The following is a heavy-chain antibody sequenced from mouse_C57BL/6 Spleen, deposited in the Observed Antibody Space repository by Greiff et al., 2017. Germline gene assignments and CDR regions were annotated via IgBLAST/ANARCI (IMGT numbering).Heavy chain of an antibody. D-gene: IGHD2-1*01. CDR1: GFTFSSYT. Sequence: EVKVVESGGGLVKPGGSLKLSCAASGFTFSSYTMSWVRQTPEKRLEWVATISGGGGNTYYPDSVKGRFTISRDNAKNTLYLQMSSLRSEDTALYYCARHGNYDYWGQGTTLTVSS. J-gene: IGHJ2*01. CDR3: ARHGNYDY. V-gene: IGHV5-9*01. CDR2: ISGGGGNT.